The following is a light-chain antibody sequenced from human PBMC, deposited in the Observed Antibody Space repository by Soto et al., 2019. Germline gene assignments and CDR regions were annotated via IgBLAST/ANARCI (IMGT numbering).Light chain of an antibody. CDR2: DNN. J-gene: IGLJ2*01. CDR1: SGDIGSYNR. CDR3: GAWDSSLSAVV. V-gene: IGLV1-51*01. Sequence: QPVLTQPASVSGSPGQSITISCTGTSGDIGSYNRVSWYQQHPGKAPKLIIYDNNKRPSGIPDRFSGSKSGTSATLGITGLHSGDEADYYCGAWDSSLSAVVFGGGTKLTVL.